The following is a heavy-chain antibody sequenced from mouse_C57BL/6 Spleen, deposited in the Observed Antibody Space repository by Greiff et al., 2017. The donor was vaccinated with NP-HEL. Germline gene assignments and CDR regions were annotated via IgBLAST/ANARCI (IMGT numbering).Heavy chain of an antibody. CDR1: GYTFTSYW. CDR2: SDPSDSYT. Sequence: QVQLQQSGAELVKPGASVKLSCKASGYTFTSYWMQWVKQRPGQGLEWIGESDPSDSYTNYNQKFKGKATLTVDTSSSTAYMQLSSLTSEDSAVYYCARYPYGSSYGYWGQGTTLTVSS. CDR3: ARYPYGSSYGY. D-gene: IGHD1-1*01. V-gene: IGHV1-50*01. J-gene: IGHJ2*01.